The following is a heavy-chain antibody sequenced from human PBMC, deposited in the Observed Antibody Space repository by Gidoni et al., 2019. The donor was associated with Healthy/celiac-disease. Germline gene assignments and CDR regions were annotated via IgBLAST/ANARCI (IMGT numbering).Heavy chain of an antibody. CDR3: AKDKDDYVWGSYRSTFDY. CDR1: GFTFSSYG. V-gene: IGHV3-30*18. J-gene: IGHJ4*02. D-gene: IGHD3-16*02. Sequence: QVQLVESGGGVVQPGRSLRLSCAASGFTFSSYGMHWVRQAPGKGLEWVAVISYDGSNKYYADSVKGRFTISRDNSKNTLYLQMNSLRAEDTAVYYCAKDKDDYVWGSYRSTFDYWGQGTLVTVSS. CDR2: ISYDGSNK.